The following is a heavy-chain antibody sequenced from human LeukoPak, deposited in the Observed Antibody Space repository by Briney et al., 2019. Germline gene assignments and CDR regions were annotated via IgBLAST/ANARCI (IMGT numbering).Heavy chain of an antibody. Sequence: SETLSLTCAVYGGSFSGYYWSWIRQPPGKGLGWIGEINHSGSTNYNPSLKSRVTISVDTSKNQFSLKLSSVTAADTAVYYCARRITMMNVWGQGTTVTVSS. J-gene: IGHJ6*02. CDR2: INHSGST. V-gene: IGHV4-34*01. CDR1: GGSFSGYY. CDR3: ARRITMMNV. D-gene: IGHD3-10*01.